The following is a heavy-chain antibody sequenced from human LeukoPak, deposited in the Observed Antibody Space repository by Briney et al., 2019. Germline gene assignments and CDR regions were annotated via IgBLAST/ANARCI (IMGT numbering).Heavy chain of an antibody. CDR1: GGSISSYY. Sequence: PSETLSLTCTVSGGSISSYYWSWLRQPPGKGLEWIGYIYYSGSTNYNPSLKSRVTISVDTSKNQFSLKLSSVTAADTAVYYCARHSGIAVAGADFDYWGQGTLVTASS. V-gene: IGHV4-59*08. J-gene: IGHJ4*02. CDR2: IYYSGST. D-gene: IGHD6-19*01. CDR3: ARHSGIAVAGADFDY.